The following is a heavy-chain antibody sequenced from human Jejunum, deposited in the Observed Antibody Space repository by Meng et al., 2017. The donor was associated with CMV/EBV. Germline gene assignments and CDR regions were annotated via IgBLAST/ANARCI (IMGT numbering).Heavy chain of an antibody. CDR1: GYNFTGYY. J-gene: IGHJ5*02. CDR2: INPNSGGT. CDR3: AHQAVADTRGWFDP. D-gene: IGHD6-19*01. V-gene: IGHV1-2*06. Sequence: QVQLVQSGAEVKKPGASVKVSCKASGYNFTGYYLHWVRQAPGQGLEWMGRINPNSGGTNYAQKFQGRVTMTRDTSISTAYMELSRLRSDDTAVYYCAHQAVADTRGWFDPWGQGTLVTVSS.